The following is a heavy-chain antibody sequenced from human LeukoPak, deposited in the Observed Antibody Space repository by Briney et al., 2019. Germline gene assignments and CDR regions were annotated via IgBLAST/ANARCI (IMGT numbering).Heavy chain of an antibody. CDR2: IWYDGSNK. CDR3: ARRHNY. J-gene: IGHJ4*02. Sequence: PGRSLRLSCAASGFTFSSYGMHWVRQAPGKGLEWVAVIWYDGSNKYYADSVKGRFTISRDNAKNSLYLQMNSLRDEDTAVYYCARRHNYWGQGTLVTVSS. CDR1: GFTFSSYG. V-gene: IGHV3-33*01.